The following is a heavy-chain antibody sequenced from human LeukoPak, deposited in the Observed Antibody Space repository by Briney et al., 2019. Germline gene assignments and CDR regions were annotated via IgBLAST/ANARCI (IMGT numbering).Heavy chain of an antibody. D-gene: IGHD3-22*01. V-gene: IGHV3-53*01. J-gene: IGHJ4*02. CDR3: ASGNSGYFYADY. CDR1: GSTVNSNF. Sequence: GGSLRLSCAASGSTVNSNFMNWVRQAPGKRLEWVSVTFSGGSTYYADSVKGRFTISRDNSKNTLYLQMNSLRAEDTAVYYCASGNSGYFYADYWGQGALVTVSS. CDR2: TFSGGST.